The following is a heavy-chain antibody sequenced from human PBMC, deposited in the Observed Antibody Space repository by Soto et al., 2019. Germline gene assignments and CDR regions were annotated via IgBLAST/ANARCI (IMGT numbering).Heavy chain of an antibody. V-gene: IGHV3-23*01. J-gene: IGHJ5*02. Sequence: GWSLRLSCAASGFTFSSYAMSWVRQAPGKGLEWVSAISGSGGSTYYADSVKGRFTISRDNSKNTLYLQMNSLRAEDTAVYYCAKDTGYYYDSSGSSYDPWGKGTLVTVSS. CDR3: AKDTGYYYDSSGSSYDP. D-gene: IGHD3-22*01. CDR1: GFTFSSYA. CDR2: ISGSGGST.